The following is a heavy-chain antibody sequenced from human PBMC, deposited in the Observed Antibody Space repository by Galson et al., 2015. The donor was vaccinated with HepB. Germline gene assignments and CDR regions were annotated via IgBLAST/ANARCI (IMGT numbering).Heavy chain of an antibody. D-gene: IGHD3-10*01. V-gene: IGHV3-23*01. J-gene: IGHJ4*02. CDR1: GFTLSNYA. CDR2: VSDSAHST. Sequence: SLRLSCAASGFTLSNYAMSWVRQAPGKGLEWVSTVSDSAHSTYYAESVKGRFSISRDNSKNTLYLQMNSLRVKDTAIYYCAKDRGGFDHWGQGTLVTVSS. CDR3: AKDRGGFDH.